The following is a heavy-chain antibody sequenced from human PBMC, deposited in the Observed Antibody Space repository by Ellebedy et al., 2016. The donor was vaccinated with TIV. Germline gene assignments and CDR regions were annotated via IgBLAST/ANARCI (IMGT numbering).Heavy chain of an antibody. Sequence: ASVKVSCKASGYTFTSYYMHWVRQAPGQGLEWMGIINPSGGSTSYAQKFQGRVTMTRDTSISTAYMELSRLRSDDTAVYYCARDPGIAVAADYGMDVWGQGTTVTVSS. J-gene: IGHJ6*02. CDR3: ARDPGIAVAADYGMDV. CDR2: INPSGGST. D-gene: IGHD6-19*01. V-gene: IGHV1-46*01. CDR1: GYTFTSYY.